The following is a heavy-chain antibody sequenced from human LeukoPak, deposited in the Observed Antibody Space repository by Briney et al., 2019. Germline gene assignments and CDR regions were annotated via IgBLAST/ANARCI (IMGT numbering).Heavy chain of an antibody. Sequence: GGSLRLSCAASGFTFSSYSMNWVRQAPGKGLEWVSYISSSSGTIYYADSVKGRFTISRDNAKNSLYLQMNSLRAEDTAVYYCARIDPYNWFDPWGQGTLVTVSS. V-gene: IGHV3-48*04. J-gene: IGHJ5*02. CDR1: GFTFSSYS. CDR2: ISSSSGTI. CDR3: ARIDPYNWFDP.